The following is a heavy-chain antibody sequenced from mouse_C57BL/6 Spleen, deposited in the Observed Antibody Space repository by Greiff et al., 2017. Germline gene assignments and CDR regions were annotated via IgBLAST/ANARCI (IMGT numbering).Heavy chain of an antibody. D-gene: IGHD2-10*01. CDR2: INPNNGGT. V-gene: IGHV1-26*01. J-gene: IGHJ4*01. CDR1: GYTFTDYY. CDR3: ARRGPTIHYYAMDY. Sequence: EVQLQQSGPELVKPGASVKISCKASGYTFTDYYMNWVKQSHGKSLEWIGDINPNNGGTSYNQKFKGKATLTVDKSSSTSYMELRSLTSEDSAVYYCARRGPTIHYYAMDYWGQGTSVTVSS.